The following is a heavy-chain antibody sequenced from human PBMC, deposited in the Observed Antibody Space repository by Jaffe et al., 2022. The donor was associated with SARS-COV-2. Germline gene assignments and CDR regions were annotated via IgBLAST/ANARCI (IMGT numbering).Heavy chain of an antibody. D-gene: IGHD3-22*01. CDR2: IYYSGTT. Sequence: QVQLQESGPRLVKPSDTLSLTCAVSGSSISTNNWWGWIRQPPGKGLEWIGYIYYSGTTYYNPSLQSRITMSVDTPKNQFSLKLSSVTAVDTAVYYCARGILLYDSLSAFDLWGRGALVTVSS. CDR3: ARGILLYDSLSAFDL. CDR1: GSSISTNNW. V-gene: IGHV4-28*01. J-gene: IGHJ2*01.